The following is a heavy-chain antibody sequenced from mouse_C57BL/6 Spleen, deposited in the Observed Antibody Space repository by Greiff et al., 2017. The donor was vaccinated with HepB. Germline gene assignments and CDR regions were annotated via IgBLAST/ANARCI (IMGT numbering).Heavy chain of an antibody. CDR1: GYTFTDYY. V-gene: IGHV1-76*01. CDR3: ARWGLYEYFDY. D-gene: IGHD2-13*01. J-gene: IGHJ2*01. CDR2: IYPGSGNT. Sequence: VQLQQSGAELVRPGASVKLSCKASGYTFTDYYINWVKQRPGQGLEWIARIYPGSGNTYYNEKFKGKATLTAEKSSSTAYMQLSSLTSEDSAVYSCARWGLYEYFDYWGQGTTLTVSS.